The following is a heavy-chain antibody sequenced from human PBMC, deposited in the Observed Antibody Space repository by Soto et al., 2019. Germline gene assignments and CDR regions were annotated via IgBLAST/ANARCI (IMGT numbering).Heavy chain of an antibody. Sequence: PSETLCLTGTASGGTTTTSYYSWILQPPGKGLEWSGYIFHTGTTSYNPSLKSRVTLSVDTSQTQFSLKLNSVTAADTAVYYCTTEAYDNSGSLAFDIWGPGTLVT. CDR3: TTEAYDNSGSLAFDI. J-gene: IGHJ3*02. V-gene: IGHV4-59*08. CDR2: IFHTGTT. CDR1: GGTTTTSY. D-gene: IGHD3-22*01.